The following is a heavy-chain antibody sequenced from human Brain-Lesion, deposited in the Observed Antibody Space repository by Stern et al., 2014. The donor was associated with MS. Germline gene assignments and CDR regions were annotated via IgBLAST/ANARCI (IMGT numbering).Heavy chain of an antibody. CDR1: GFTFTSSA. J-gene: IGHJ5*02. V-gene: IGHV1-58*01. CDR3: AADPTTGSSSWYYIPNWFDP. Sequence: QLVESGPEVKKPGTSGKVSCKASGFTFTSSAVQWVRQARGQRLEWIGWIVVGSGNTNYAQKFQERVTITRDMSTSTAYMELSSLRSEDTAVYYCAADPTTGSSSWYYIPNWFDPWGQGTLVTVSS. CDR2: IVVGSGNT. D-gene: IGHD6-13*01.